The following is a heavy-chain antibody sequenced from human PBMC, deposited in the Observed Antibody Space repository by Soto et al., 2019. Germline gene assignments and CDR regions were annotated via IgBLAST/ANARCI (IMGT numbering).Heavy chain of an antibody. CDR2: ISWNGGSI. V-gene: IGHV3-9*01. Sequence: PVGSLRLSCAASGFTCDDYAIHWVRQAPGKGLEWVSGISWNGGSIGYADSVKGRFTISRDNAKNSLYLQMNSLRAEDTALYYCAKESTAARSLGYWGQGTLVTVSS. CDR1: GFTCDDYA. CDR3: AKESTAARSLGY. J-gene: IGHJ4*02. D-gene: IGHD6-6*01.